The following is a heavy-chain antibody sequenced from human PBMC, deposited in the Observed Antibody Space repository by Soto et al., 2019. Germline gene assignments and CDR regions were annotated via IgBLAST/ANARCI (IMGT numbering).Heavy chain of an antibody. J-gene: IGHJ3*02. D-gene: IGHD2-15*01. V-gene: IGHV1-18*01. CDR3: ARVRMPGYCSGGSCYSDAFDI. Sequence: ASVKVSCKASGYTFTSYGISWVRQAPGQGLEWMGWISAYNGSTNYAQKLQGRVTMTTDTSTSTAYMELRSLRSDDTAVYYCARVRMPGYCSGGSCYSDAFDIWGQGTMVTVSS. CDR2: ISAYNGST. CDR1: GYTFTSYG.